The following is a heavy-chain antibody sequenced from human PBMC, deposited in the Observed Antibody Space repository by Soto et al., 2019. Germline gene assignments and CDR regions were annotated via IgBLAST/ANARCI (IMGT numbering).Heavy chain of an antibody. J-gene: IGHJ4*02. D-gene: IGHD2-15*01. V-gene: IGHV1-58*01. Sequence: VASVKVSCKASGFTFTSSAVQWVRQARGQRLEWIGWIVVGSGNTNYAQKFQERVTITRDMSTSTAYMELSSLRSEDTAVYYCAAVDRLNPYCSGGSCYSDYWGQGTLVTVSS. CDR1: GFTFTSSA. CDR2: IVVGSGNT. CDR3: AAVDRLNPYCSGGSCYSDY.